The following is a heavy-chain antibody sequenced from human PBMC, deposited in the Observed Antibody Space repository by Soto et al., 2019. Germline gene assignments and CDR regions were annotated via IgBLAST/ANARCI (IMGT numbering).Heavy chain of an antibody. J-gene: IGHJ6*02. CDR3: ARDRMIGTTDDGLAV. CDR2: INNDGSNT. CDR1: GFTFSTYW. D-gene: IGHD1-7*01. V-gene: IGHV3-74*01. Sequence: EVQLVESGGGLVQPGGSLRLSCADSGFTFSTYWMHWVRHPPGKGLVWVSRINNDGSNTAYADSVQCRFTISRDNAQSTLALQMTSMRAEDTAVYSCARDRMIGTTDDGLAVWRQGNRVSVSS.